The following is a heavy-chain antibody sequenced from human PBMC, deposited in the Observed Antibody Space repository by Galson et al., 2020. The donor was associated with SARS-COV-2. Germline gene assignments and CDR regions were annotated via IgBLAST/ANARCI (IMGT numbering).Heavy chain of an antibody. Sequence: GGYLRLSCAASGFTFPNYAIHWVRQAPGKGLEWVAVISHDGRIEVYADSVKGRFTISRDNSENMLFLQMDSRRADDTAVYYCARDVSGGASDIWGQGTMVTVAS. CDR2: ISHDGRIE. V-gene: IGHV3-30*04. CDR1: GFTFPNYA. D-gene: IGHD1-26*01. J-gene: IGHJ3*02. CDR3: ARDVSGGASDI.